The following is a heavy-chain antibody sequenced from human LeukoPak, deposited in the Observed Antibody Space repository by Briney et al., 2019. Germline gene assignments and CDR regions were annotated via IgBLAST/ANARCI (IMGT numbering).Heavy chain of an antibody. CDR2: IYSSGST. D-gene: IGHD1-26*01. V-gene: IGHV4-39*01. CDR1: GCSISSISYY. J-gene: IGHJ4*02. CDR3: ARQGVVGATGFDY. Sequence: PSETLSLTCSVSGCSISSISYYWGWIRQPPGKGLEWIGNIYSSGSTYNNPSLKSRVIISVDTSKNQFSLKLTSVTAADTAVYYCARQGVVGATGFDYWGQGTLVTVSS.